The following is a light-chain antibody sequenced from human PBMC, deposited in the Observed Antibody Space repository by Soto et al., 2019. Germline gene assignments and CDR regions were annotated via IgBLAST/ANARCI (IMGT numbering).Light chain of an antibody. V-gene: IGKV1-33*01. CDR1: QDISIY. CDR2: DAS. J-gene: IGKJ4*01. Sequence: DIQMTQSPSSLSASVGDRVTITCQASQDISIYLNWYQQKPGKAPKLLICDASNLETGVPSRFSGSGSGTDFTFTISSLQPEDIATYYCQQYDNPALTFGGGTKVEIK. CDR3: QQYDNPALT.